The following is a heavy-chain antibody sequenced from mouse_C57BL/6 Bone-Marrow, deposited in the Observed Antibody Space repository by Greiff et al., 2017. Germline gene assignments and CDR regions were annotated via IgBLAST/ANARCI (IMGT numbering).Heavy chain of an antibody. D-gene: IGHD2-5*01. V-gene: IGHV1-69*01. Sequence: VQLQQPGAELVMPGASVKLSCKASGYTFTSYWMHWVKQRPGQGLEWIGEIDPSDSYTNYNPKFKGKSTLTVDKSSSTGYMLLSRLTSEDAAVYYCASEGDSNYEMDYWGQGTSVTVSS. J-gene: IGHJ4*01. CDR2: IDPSDSYT. CDR3: ASEGDSNYEMDY. CDR1: GYTFTSYW.